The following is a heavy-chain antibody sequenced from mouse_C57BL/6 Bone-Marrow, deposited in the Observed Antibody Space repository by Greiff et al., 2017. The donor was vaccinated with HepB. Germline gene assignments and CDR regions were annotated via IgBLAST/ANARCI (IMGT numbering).Heavy chain of an antibody. CDR3: ARDSDSYGSSYWFAY. Sequence: DVMLVESGGGLVKPGGSLKLSCAASGFTFSSYAMSWVRQTPEKRLEWVATISDGGSYTYYPDNVKGRFTISRDNAKNNLYLQMSHMKSEDTAMYYCARDSDSYGSSYWFAYWGQGTLVTVSA. J-gene: IGHJ3*01. D-gene: IGHD1-1*01. CDR2: ISDGGSYT. CDR1: GFTFSSYA. V-gene: IGHV5-4*01.